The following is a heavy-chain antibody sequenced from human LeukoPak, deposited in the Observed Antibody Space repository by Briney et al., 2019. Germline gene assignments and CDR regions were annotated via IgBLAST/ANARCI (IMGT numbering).Heavy chain of an antibody. CDR3: AREGAYDFWSGYYYYYYMDV. Sequence: AGTLRLSCAASGFTFSSYWMSWVRQAPGKGLEWVANIKQDGSEKYYVDSVKGRFIISKDNAKNSLYLQMNSLRAEDTAVYYCAREGAYDFWSGYYYYYYMDVWGKGTTVTVSS. D-gene: IGHD3-3*01. CDR2: IKQDGSEK. CDR1: GFTFSSYW. J-gene: IGHJ6*03. V-gene: IGHV3-7*01.